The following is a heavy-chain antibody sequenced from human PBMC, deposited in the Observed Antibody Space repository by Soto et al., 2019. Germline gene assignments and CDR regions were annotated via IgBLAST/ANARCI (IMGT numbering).Heavy chain of an antibody. CDR1: GFTFRGDA. J-gene: IGHJ4*02. D-gene: IGHD1-20*01. Sequence: GVLRLSCAASGFTFRGDAMSWVRQAPGKGLEWVSSISGSGEMTHYADSVKGRFTISRDNAKNTLYLQMESLRAEDTALYYCARSEMTYNWNDWGQGALVTVSS. CDR2: ISGSGEMT. CDR3: ARSEMTYNWND. V-gene: IGHV3-23*01.